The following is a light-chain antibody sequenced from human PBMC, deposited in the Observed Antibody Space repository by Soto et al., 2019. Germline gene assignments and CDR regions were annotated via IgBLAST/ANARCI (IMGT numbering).Light chain of an antibody. CDR1: SSDIGGYNS. CDR2: DVT. J-gene: IGLJ1*01. CDR3: SSYTDRKNLV. Sequence: QSALTQSPSASGSPGQSVTISCTGTSSDIGGYNSVSWYQQHPGKAPKVMIYDVTKRPSGVPDRFSGSKSGNTASLTVSALQAEDEADHYCSSYTDRKNLVFGTGTKVTVL. V-gene: IGLV2-8*01.